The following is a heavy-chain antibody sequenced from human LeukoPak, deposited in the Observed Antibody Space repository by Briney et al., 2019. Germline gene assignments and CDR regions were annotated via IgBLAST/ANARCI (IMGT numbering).Heavy chain of an antibody. Sequence: GGSLRLSCAASGFTFSSYAMHWVRQAPGKGLEWVAVISYDGSNKYYADSVKGRFTISRDNPKNTLYLQMNSLRAEDTAVYYCARDLNGLFDYWGQGTLVTVSS. CDR2: ISYDGSNK. V-gene: IGHV3-30-3*01. CDR1: GFTFSSYA. D-gene: IGHD1-1*01. CDR3: ARDLNGLFDY. J-gene: IGHJ4*02.